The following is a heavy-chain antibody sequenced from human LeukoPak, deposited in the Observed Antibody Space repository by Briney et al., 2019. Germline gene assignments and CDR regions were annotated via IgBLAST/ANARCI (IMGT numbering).Heavy chain of an antibody. CDR3: AKGRDYYDSSGYYVRGAFDI. CDR1: GFTFTRNA. D-gene: IGHD3-22*01. V-gene: IGHV3-23*01. CDR2: IDGSGGTT. J-gene: IGHJ3*02. Sequence: PGGSLRLSCAASGFTFTRNAMAWVRQAPGKGLEWVSAIDGSGGTTFYADSVKGRVTISRVQSTNTVYLQMNSLRAEDTAVYYCAKGRDYYDSSGYYVRGAFDIWGQGTMVTVSS.